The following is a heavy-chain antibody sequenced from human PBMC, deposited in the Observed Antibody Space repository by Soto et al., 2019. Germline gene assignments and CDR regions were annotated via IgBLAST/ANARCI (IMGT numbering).Heavy chain of an antibody. Sequence: GASVKVSCKASGYSFTNNDVRWVRQAPGQGLEWMGWMNPGSGDTGYAQKFQGRVTMTRDISIATAYMELSSLRSDDTAVYYCARMKAFSSLNCFDPWGQGTLVTVSS. D-gene: IGHD3-16*02. J-gene: IGHJ5*01. CDR1: GYSFTNND. CDR2: MNPGSGDT. V-gene: IGHV1-8*01. CDR3: ARMKAFSSLNCFDP.